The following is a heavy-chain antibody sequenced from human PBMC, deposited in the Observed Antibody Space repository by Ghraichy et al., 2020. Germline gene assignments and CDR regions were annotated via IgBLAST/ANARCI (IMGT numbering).Heavy chain of an antibody. J-gene: IGHJ4*02. V-gene: IGHV4-34*01. CDR2: INHSGST. Sequence: SETLSLTCAVYGGSFSGYYWSWIRQPPGKGLEWIGEINHSGSTNYNPSLKSRVTISVDTSKNQFSLKLSSVTAADTAVYYCARGDMTTVTPFDSWGQGTLVPVSS. D-gene: IGHD4-17*01. CDR3: ARGDMTTVTPFDS. CDR1: GGSFSGYY.